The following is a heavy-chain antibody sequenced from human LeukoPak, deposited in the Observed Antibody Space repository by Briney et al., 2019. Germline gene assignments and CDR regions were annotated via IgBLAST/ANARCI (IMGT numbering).Heavy chain of an antibody. CDR2: IYYSGST. Sequence: PSETLSLTCTVSGGSISSSSYYWGWIRQPPGKGLEWIGSIYYSGSTYYNPSLKSRVTISIDTSKNQFSLKLNSVTASDTAVYYCARDSKGHDYWGQGTLVTVSS. V-gene: IGHV4-39*07. CDR3: ARDSKGHDY. J-gene: IGHJ4*02. CDR1: GGSISSSSYY.